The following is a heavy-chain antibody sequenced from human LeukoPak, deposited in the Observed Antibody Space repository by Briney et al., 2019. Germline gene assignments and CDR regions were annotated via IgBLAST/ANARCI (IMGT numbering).Heavy chain of an antibody. Sequence: SETLSLTCAVYGGSFSGYYWSWLRKPPGKGLEWIGEMNHSGSTNYNPSLKSRVTISVDTSKNQFSLNLSSVTAADTAVYYCAIETVTAVYYGMDVWGQGTTVTVSS. D-gene: IGHD4-17*01. V-gene: IGHV4-34*01. CDR3: AIETVTAVYYGMDV. CDR2: MNHSGST. CDR1: GGSFSGYY. J-gene: IGHJ6*02.